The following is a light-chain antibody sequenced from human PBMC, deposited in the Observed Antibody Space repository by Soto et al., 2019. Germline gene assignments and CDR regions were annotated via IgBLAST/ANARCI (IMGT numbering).Light chain of an antibody. J-gene: IGKJ1*01. V-gene: IGKV3-15*01. Sequence: EIVMTQSPATLSVSPGERATLSCRASQSVNSNLAWYQQKPGQAPRLLISGASTRATGIPASFSGSGSETEFTLTISSLQSEDLAVYYCQQYNNWWTFGQGTKVEIK. CDR1: QSVNSN. CDR3: QQYNNWWT. CDR2: GAS.